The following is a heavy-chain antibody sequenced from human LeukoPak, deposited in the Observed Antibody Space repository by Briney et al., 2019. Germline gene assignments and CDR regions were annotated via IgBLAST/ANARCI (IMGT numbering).Heavy chain of an antibody. D-gene: IGHD1-26*01. CDR2: ISAYNGNT. CDR1: GYTFTSYG. CDR3: ARDMGATTSSFFYY. V-gene: IGHV1-18*01. J-gene: IGHJ4*02. Sequence: ASVKVSCKASGYTFTSYGISWVRQAPGQGLEWMRWISAYNGNTNYAQKLQGRVTMTTDTSTSTAYVELRSLRSDDTAVYYCARDMGATTSSFFYYWGRGTLVTVSS.